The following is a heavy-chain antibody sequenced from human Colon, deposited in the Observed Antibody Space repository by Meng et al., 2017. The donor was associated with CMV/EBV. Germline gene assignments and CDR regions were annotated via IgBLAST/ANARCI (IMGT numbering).Heavy chain of an antibody. V-gene: IGHV3-7*01. J-gene: IGHJ4*02. CDR1: GFTFSSYW. D-gene: IGHD1-26*01. CDR3: ATGWYSGSPTRFDY. Sequence: GGSLRLSCAASGFTFSSYWMSWVRQAPGKGLEWVANIKEDGSDKYYVDSVKGRFTISRDNAENSLYLQMNSLRAEDTAVYYCATGWYSGSPTRFDYWGQGTLVTVS. CDR2: IKEDGSDK.